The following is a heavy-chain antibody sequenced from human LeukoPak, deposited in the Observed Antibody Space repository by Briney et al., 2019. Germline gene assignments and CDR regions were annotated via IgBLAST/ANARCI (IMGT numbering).Heavy chain of an antibody. CDR1: GFTFSSYA. V-gene: IGHV3-23*01. CDR3: AKFGDIVVVVAATHNWFDP. D-gene: IGHD2-15*01. Sequence: PGGSLRLSCAASGFTFSSYAMSWVRQAPGKGLEWVSAISGSGGSTYYADSVKGRFTISRDNSKNTLYLQMNSLRAEDTAVYYCAKFGDIVVVVAATHNWFDPWGQGTLVTVSS. CDR2: ISGSGGST. J-gene: IGHJ5*02.